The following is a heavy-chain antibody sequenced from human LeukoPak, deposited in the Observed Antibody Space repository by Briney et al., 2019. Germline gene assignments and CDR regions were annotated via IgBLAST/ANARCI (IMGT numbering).Heavy chain of an antibody. CDR3: VRAVEQVGPDAFDI. CDR1: GFTFSSYS. CDR2: ISSSSSYI. V-gene: IGHV3-21*01. D-gene: IGHD6-6*01. J-gene: IGHJ3*02. Sequence: GGSLRLSCAASGFTFSSYSMNWVRQAPGKGLEWVSSISSSSSYIYYADSVKGRFTISRDNARNSLYLQMNSLRAEDTAVYYCVRAVEQVGPDAFDIWGQGTMVTVSS.